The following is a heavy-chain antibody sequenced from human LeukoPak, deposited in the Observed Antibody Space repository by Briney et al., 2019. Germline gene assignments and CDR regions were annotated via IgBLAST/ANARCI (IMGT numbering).Heavy chain of an antibody. J-gene: IGHJ4*02. CDR1: GGSISSGDYY. CDR2: IYYSGST. Sequence: SQTLSLTCTVSGGSISSGDYYWSWIRQPPGKGLEWIGYIYYSGSTYYNPSLKSRVTISVDTSKNQFSLKLSSVTAADTAVYYCARGVTTNGVKSGIMGKYYLDYWGQGTLVTVSS. V-gene: IGHV4-30-4*01. D-gene: IGHD3-16*01. CDR3: ARGVTTNGVKSGIMGKYYLDY.